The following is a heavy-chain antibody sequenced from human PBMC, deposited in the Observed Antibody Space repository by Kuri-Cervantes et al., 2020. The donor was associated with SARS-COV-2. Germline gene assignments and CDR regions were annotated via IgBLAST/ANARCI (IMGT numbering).Heavy chain of an antibody. CDR1: GGTFSSYA. J-gene: IGHJ4*02. CDR2: IIPIFGTA. CDR3: ARPPEEGAVTTWGNDY. Sequence: SVKVSCKASGGTFSSYAISWVRQAPGQGLERMGGIIPIFGTANYAQKFQGRVTITADESTSTAYMELSSLRSEDTAVYYCARPPEEGAVTTWGNDYWGQGTLVTVSS. D-gene: IGHD4-17*01. V-gene: IGHV1-69*13.